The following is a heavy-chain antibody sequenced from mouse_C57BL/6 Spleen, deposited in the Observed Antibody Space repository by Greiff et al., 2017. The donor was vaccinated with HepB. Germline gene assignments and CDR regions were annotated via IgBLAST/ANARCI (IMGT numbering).Heavy chain of an antibody. D-gene: IGHD2-4*01. CDR2: IRSKSNNYAT. CDR1: GFSFNTYA. J-gene: IGHJ3*01. CDR3: VSPYYDYDDWFAY. V-gene: IGHV10-1*01. Sequence: GGGLVQPKGSLKLSCAASGFSFNTYAMNWVRQAPGKGLEWVARIRSKSNNYATYYADSVKDRFTISRDDSESMLYLQMNNLKTEDTAMYYCVSPYYDYDDWFAYWGQGTLVTVSA.